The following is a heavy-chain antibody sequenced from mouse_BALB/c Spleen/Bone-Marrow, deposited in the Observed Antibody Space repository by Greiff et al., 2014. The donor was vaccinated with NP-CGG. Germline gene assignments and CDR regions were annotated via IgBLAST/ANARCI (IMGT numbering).Heavy chain of an antibody. V-gene: IGHV7-3*02. J-gene: IGHJ1*01. Sequence: EVKLVESGGGLVQPGGSLRLSCATSGFTFTDYYMSWVRQPPGKALEWLGFIRNKANGYTTEYSASVKGRFTISRDNSQSILYLQMNTLRAEVSATYYCARDKNYGSYWYFDVWGAGTTVTVSS. CDR1: GFTFTDYY. CDR3: ARDKNYGSYWYFDV. D-gene: IGHD2-1*01. CDR2: IRNKANGYTT.